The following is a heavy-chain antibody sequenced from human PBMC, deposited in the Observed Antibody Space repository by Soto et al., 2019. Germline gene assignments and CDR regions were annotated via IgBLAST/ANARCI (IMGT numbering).Heavy chain of an antibody. J-gene: IGHJ2*01. CDR3: ARGASSGFEYWYFDL. CDR1: GGSFRKTA. V-gene: IGHV1-69*01. Sequence: QVQLLQSGAELKKHGSSVKVSCEASGGSFRKTAISWVRQAPGQGLEWMGGINTKFGATNYAPKFQGRSTITADEATNTVYMALSSLTSEDTAFYYCARGASSGFEYWYFDLWGRGTLVSVSS. D-gene: IGHD5-12*01. CDR2: INTKFGAT.